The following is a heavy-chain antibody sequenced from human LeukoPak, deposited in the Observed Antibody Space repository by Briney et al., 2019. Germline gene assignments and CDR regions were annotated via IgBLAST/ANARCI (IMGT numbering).Heavy chain of an antibody. Sequence: ASMKVSCKASGYTFTGYFMHWVRQAPGQGLEWMGRINPNSGDTNYAQKFRGRVTMTRDTPISTAYMELSRLRSEDTAVYYCAREDTSGSLDYWGQGTLVTVSS. CDR3: AREDTSGSLDY. CDR2: INPNSGDT. J-gene: IGHJ4*02. CDR1: GYTFTGYF. V-gene: IGHV1-2*06. D-gene: IGHD3-22*01.